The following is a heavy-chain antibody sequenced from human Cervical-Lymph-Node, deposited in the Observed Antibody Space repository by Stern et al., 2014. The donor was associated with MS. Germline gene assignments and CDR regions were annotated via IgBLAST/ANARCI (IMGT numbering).Heavy chain of an antibody. CDR3: AREIGGYYDSSGYGHFDY. V-gene: IGHV1-46*01. J-gene: IGHJ4*02. Sequence: VQLVESGAEVKKPGASVKVSCKASGYTFTSYYMHWVGQAPGQGLEWVGIINPSGGSTSYARKFRGRVTLTRDTSTNTVYMELSSLRSEDTAVYYCAREIGGYYDSSGYGHFDYWGQGTLVTVSS. CDR2: INPSGGST. D-gene: IGHD3-22*01. CDR1: GYTFTSYY.